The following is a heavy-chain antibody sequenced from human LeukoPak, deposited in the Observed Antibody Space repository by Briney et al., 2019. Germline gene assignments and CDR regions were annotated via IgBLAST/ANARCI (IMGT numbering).Heavy chain of an antibody. Sequence: SETLSLTCTASGGSITSYYWSWIRQPPGKGLEWIGYISYSGSTDHNPSLKSRATISLDTSKNQFSLKLSSVTAADTAMYYCARHVSGSYYAFDIWGQGTMVTVSS. CDR1: GGSITSYY. CDR2: ISYSGST. D-gene: IGHD1-26*01. V-gene: IGHV4-59*01. CDR3: ARHVSGSYYAFDI. J-gene: IGHJ3*02.